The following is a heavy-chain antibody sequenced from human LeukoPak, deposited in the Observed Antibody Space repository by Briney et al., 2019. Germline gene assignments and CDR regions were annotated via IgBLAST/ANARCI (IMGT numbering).Heavy chain of an antibody. J-gene: IGHJ6*02. V-gene: IGHV3-66*01. D-gene: IGHD2-2*02. CDR3: AKVLTCSSTSCYRHYGMDV. CDR1: GFTVSSNY. Sequence: GGSLRLSCAASGFTVSSNYMSWVRQAPGKGLEWVSVIYSGGSTYYADSVKGRFTISRDNSKNTLYLQMNSLRAEDTAVYYCAKVLTCSSTSCYRHYGMDVWGQGTTVTVSS. CDR2: IYSGGST.